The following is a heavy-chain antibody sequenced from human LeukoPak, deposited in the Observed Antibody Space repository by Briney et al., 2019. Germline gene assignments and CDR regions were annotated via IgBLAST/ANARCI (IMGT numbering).Heavy chain of an antibody. V-gene: IGHV4-4*02. D-gene: IGHD4-11*01. Sequence: PSEPLSLTCAVSSGSISTSNGWSSVRPPPGNGLEWIAEIHHSGSTNYNPSLKSRVTISVDKSKNQFSLKLNSVTAADTAVYYCARHGVTYFDYWGQGTLVTVSS. CDR2: IHHSGST. CDR3: ARHGVTYFDY. J-gene: IGHJ4*02. CDR1: SGSISTSNG.